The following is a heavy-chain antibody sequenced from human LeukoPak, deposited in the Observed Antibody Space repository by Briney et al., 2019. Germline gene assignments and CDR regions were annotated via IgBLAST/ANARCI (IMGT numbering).Heavy chain of an antibody. CDR1: GFTFSDYW. D-gene: IGHD6-6*01. Sequence: GGSLRLSCTASGFTFSDYWMTWVRQAPGKGPEWVANIKQDGSQRYYVDSVRGRFTISRGNAKNSLFLQMNGLRAEDTAEYYCARRGGSSSRRSPIDYWGQGTLVTVSS. J-gene: IGHJ4*02. V-gene: IGHV3-7*01. CDR2: IKQDGSQR. CDR3: ARRGGSSSRRSPIDY.